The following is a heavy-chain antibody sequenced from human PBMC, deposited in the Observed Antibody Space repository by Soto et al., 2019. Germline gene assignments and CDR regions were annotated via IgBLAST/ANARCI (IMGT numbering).Heavy chain of an antibody. J-gene: IGHJ4*02. CDR3: VRGEGRNGPDPRFDY. D-gene: IGHD3-10*01. CDR1: GFTFTDHG. V-gene: IGHV3-30*03. Sequence: QMQLVESGGGVLQPGTSLKLSCVTSGFTFTDHGIHWVRQAPGKGLEWVADISFNGIDKWYQDSVEGRFIIFRDNFKGTAHLPMNGLTFEHTALYYCVRGEGRNGPDPRFDYFGQRTMLTV. CDR2: ISFNGIDK.